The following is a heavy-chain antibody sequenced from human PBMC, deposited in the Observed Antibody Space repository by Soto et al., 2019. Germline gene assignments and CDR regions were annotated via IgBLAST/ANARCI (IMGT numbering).Heavy chain of an antibody. CDR3: AKTYYYDSSGYYSSRGGYFDY. CDR2: ISGSGGST. V-gene: IGHV3-23*01. J-gene: IGHJ4*02. Sequence: GGSLRLSCAASGFTFSSYAMSWVRQAPGKGLEWVSAISGSGGSTYYADSVKGRFTISRDNSKNTLYLQMNSRRAEDTAVYYCAKTYYYDSSGYYSSRGGYFDYWGQGTLVTVSS. D-gene: IGHD3-22*01. CDR1: GFTFSSYA.